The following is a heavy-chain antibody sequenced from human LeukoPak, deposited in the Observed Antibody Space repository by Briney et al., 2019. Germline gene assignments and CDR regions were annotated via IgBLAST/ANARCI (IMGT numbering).Heavy chain of an antibody. CDR1: GFTFSNAW. J-gene: IGHJ5*02. CDR2: IKSKTDGGTT. CDR3: TTEDIVVVPAASDNWFDP. V-gene: IGHV3-15*01. Sequence: PGGSLRLSCAASGFTFSNAWMSWVRQAPGKRLEWVGRIKSKTDGGTTDYAAPVKGRFTISRDDSKNTLYLQMNSLKTEDTAVYYCTTEDIVVVPAASDNWFDPWGQGTLVTVSS. D-gene: IGHD2-2*01.